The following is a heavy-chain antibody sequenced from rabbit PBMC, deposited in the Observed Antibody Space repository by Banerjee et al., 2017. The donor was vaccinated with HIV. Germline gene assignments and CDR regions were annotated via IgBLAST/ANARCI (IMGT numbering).Heavy chain of an antibody. V-gene: IGHV1S45*01. CDR3: ARSLYAGFADYGYTTMSL. CDR2: IYTTSDKT. Sequence: QEQLEESGGDLVKPGASLTLTCTASGFSFSSSYWICWVRQAPGKGLEWITCIYTTSDKTWYASWAKGRFTISKTSSTTVTLQMTSLTAADTATYFCARSLYAGFADYGYTTMSLWGPGTLVTVS. CDR1: GFSFSSSYW. D-gene: IGHD4-2*01. J-gene: IGHJ4*01.